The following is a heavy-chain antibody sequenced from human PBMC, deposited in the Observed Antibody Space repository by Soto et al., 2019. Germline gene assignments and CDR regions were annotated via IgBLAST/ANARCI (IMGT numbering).Heavy chain of an antibody. CDR3: TRGLLGGSPSYTFHGMDV. CDR1: GFTFSDHY. D-gene: IGHD1-26*01. V-gene: IGHV3-72*01. Sequence: EVQLVESGGGLVQPGGSLRLSCAASGFTFSDHYMDWVRQAPGKGLEWVARSRNRVNSHTTEYAAYVKGRFTISRDESKSSLYLQRNSLKIEYTAVYYCTRGLLGGSPSYTFHGMDVWGQGSKVSVSS. J-gene: IGHJ6*01. CDR2: SRNRVNSHTT.